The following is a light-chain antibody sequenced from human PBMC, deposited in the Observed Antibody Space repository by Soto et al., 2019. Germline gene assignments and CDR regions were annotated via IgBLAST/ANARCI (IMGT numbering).Light chain of an antibody. V-gene: IGKV3-20*01. Sequence: EVVLTQSPGTLSLSPGERATLSCRASQSVSGSDLAWYQQKPGQAPRLLISGVSNRATGTPDRFSGSGSGTDFTLTISSLVPEDFAVFYCHQYGISPPTFGPGTKVEI. J-gene: IGKJ1*01. CDR3: HQYGISPPT. CDR1: QSVSGSD. CDR2: GVS.